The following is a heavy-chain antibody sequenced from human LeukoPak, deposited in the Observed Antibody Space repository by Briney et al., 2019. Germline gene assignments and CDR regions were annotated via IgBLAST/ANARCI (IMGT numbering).Heavy chain of an antibody. Sequence: GGSLRLSCAASGFTFSSYTMNWVRQAPGKGLEWVSSISRRSTYIYYADSVKGRFTISRDNAKNSLYLQMDSLRAEDTAVYYCAHLPSSGTGIVDYWGQGTLVTVSS. D-gene: IGHD3-10*01. V-gene: IGHV3-21*01. CDR2: ISRRSTYI. J-gene: IGHJ4*02. CDR1: GFTFSSYT. CDR3: AHLPSSGTGIVDY.